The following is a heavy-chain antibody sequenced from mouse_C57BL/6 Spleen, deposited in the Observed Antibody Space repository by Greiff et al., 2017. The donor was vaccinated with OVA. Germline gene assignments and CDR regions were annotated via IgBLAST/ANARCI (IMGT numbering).Heavy chain of an antibody. Sequence: QVQLQQPGAELVKPGASVKLSCKASGYTFTSYWMHWVKQRPGQGLEWIGMIHPNSGSTNYNEKFKSKATLTVDKSASTAYMQLSSLTSEDSAVYYCAPFTTVGDYFDYWGQGTTLTVSS. CDR2: IHPNSGST. V-gene: IGHV1-64*01. D-gene: IGHD1-1*01. CDR3: APFTTVGDYFDY. J-gene: IGHJ2*01. CDR1: GYTFTSYW.